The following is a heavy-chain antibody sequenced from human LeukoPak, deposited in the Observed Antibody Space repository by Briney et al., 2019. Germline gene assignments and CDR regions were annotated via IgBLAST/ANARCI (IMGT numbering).Heavy chain of an antibody. Sequence: ASVKVSCKASGYTFTGYYMHWVRQAPGQGLEWMGIINPSGGSTNYAQKFQGRVTITADESTSTAYMELSSLRSEDTAVYYCARGDGYMDVWGKGTTVTVSS. J-gene: IGHJ6*03. CDR3: ARGDGYMDV. V-gene: IGHV1-46*01. CDR2: INPSGGST. CDR1: GYTFTGYY.